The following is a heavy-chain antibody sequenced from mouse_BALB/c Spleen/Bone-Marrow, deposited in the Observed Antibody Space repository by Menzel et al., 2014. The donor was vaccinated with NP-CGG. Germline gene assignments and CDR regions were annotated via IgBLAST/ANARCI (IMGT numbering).Heavy chain of an antibody. V-gene: IGHV1S56*01. CDR2: IYPGNVNT. CDR1: GYTFTSYY. CDR3: ARGGYDGAWFAY. D-gene: IGHD2-14*01. Sequence: VQLQQSGPELVKPGASVRISCKASGYTFTSYYIHWVKQRPGQGLEWIGWIYPGNVNTNYNEKFKAKATLTADKSSSTAYMQLSSLTSEDSEVYFCARGGYDGAWFAYWGQGTLVTVSA. J-gene: IGHJ3*01.